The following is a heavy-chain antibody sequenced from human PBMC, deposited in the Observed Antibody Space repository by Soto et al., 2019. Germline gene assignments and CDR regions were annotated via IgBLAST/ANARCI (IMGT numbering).Heavy chain of an antibody. D-gene: IGHD2-21*02. J-gene: IGHJ4*02. CDR3: ARGGHVVVVTAALDY. CDR1: GDTFTEYY. Sequence: QVQLMQSGAEVKKPGASVKVSCKASGDTFTEYYIHWVRQAPGQGLEWMGTVNPSGGHTLYAQHFLGRVTMTRDTSTSTLYMELTSLTAEDTAVYYCARGGHVVVVTAALDYWGQGTLVTVSS. CDR2: VNPSGGHT. V-gene: IGHV1-46*01.